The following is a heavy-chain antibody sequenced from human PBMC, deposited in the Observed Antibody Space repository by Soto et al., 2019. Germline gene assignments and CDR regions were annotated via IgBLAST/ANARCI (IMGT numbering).Heavy chain of an antibody. CDR3: ARTDTGGTYFEF. D-gene: IGHD3-16*01. J-gene: IGHJ4*02. CDR2: ISYLGTKT. CDR1: GFTFSEYD. Sequence: VQLVESGGCVVQPGMSLRLSCADSGFTFSEYDMHWVRQAPGKGLEWVALISYLGTKTDYADSVKGRFTISRDNFKQTVSLQMESLRAEDSAVYFCARTDTGGTYFEFWGRGNLLTVSS. V-gene: IGHV3-33*08.